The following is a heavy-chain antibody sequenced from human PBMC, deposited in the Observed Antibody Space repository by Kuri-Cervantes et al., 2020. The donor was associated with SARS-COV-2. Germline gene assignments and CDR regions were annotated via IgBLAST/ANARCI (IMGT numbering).Heavy chain of an antibody. CDR2: ISGSGDST. J-gene: IGHJ6*03. Sequence: GESLKISCAASGFTFSSFAMNWVRQAPGKGLEWVSLISGSGDSTYYADSVKGRFTISRDNSKNTLYLQMNSLRAEDTAVYYCARVGLRGYYYYMDVWGKGTTVTVSS. V-gene: IGHV3-23*01. CDR3: ARVGLRGYYYYMDV. D-gene: IGHD4-17*01. CDR1: GFTFSSFA.